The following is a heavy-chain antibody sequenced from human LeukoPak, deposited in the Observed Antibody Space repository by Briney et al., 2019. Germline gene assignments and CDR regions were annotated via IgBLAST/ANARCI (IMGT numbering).Heavy chain of an antibody. CDR1: GGTFGSYA. J-gene: IGHJ5*02. Sequence: SVKVSCKASGGTFGSYAISWVRQAPGQGLEWMGGIIPIFGTANYAQKFQGRVTITADESTSTAYMELSSLRSEDTAVYYCARDRGIVVVPAATNWFDPWGQGTLVTVSS. CDR2: IIPIFGTA. V-gene: IGHV1-69*01. D-gene: IGHD2-2*01. CDR3: ARDRGIVVVPAATNWFDP.